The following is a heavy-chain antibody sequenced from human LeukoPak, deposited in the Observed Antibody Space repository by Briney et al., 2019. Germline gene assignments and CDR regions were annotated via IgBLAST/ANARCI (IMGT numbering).Heavy chain of an antibody. CDR2: ISAYNGNT. CDR3: ARDTPHGDYVGSYYYGMDV. CDR1: GDTFSSYA. V-gene: IGHV1-18*01. D-gene: IGHD4-17*01. J-gene: IGHJ6*02. Sequence: ASVKVSCKASGDTFSSYAISWVRQAPGQGLEWMGWISAYNGNTNYAQKHQGRVTMTTDTSTSTAYMELRSLRSDDTAVYYCARDTPHGDYVGSYYYGMDVWGQGTTVTVSS.